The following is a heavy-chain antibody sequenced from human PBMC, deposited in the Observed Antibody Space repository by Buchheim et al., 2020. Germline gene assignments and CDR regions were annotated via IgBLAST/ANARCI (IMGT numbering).Heavy chain of an antibody. CDR1: GGSISSSSYY. V-gene: IGHV4-39*01. CDR2: IYYSGST. Sequence: QLQLQESGPGLVKPSETLSLTCTVSGGSISSSSYYWGWIRQPPGKGLEWIGSIYYSGSTYYNPSLKSRVTISVDTSKNQFSLKLSSVTAADTAVYYCARPVERELLYDAFDIWGQGT. CDR3: ARPVERELLYDAFDI. J-gene: IGHJ3*02. D-gene: IGHD1-26*01.